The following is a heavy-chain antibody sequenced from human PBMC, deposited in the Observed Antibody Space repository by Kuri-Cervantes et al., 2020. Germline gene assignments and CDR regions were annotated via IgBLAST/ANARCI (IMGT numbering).Heavy chain of an antibody. CDR1: GFTFSDYS. V-gene: IGHV3-11*01. J-gene: IGHJ4*02. CDR3: AKVFGGKYDSSGYYYHDGNDY. CDR2: ITGSGGTM. Sequence: GESLKISCAASGFTFSDYSMTWIRQAPGKGLEWVSYITGSGGTMYYADSVKGRFTISRDNAKNSLYLQMNGLRAEDTAVYYCAKVFGGKYDSSGYYYHDGNDYWGQGTLVTVSS. D-gene: IGHD3-22*01.